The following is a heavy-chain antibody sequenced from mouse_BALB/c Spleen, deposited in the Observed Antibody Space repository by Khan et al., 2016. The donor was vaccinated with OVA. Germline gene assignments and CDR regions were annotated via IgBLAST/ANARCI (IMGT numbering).Heavy chain of an antibody. CDR3: TRCNDSYYFDY. CDR2: IYPGISDT. V-gene: IGHV1-5*01. CDR1: GYSFTSYW. J-gene: IGHJ2*01. Sequence: VQLQQSGTVLARPGASVKMSCKASGYSFTSYWMHWVKQRPGLGLEWIGAIYPGISDTRYNQKFKGKAKLTAVTSASTAYMQLSSLTNDDSAVYYCTRCNDSYYFDYWGQGTLLTVSS. D-gene: IGHD2-4*01.